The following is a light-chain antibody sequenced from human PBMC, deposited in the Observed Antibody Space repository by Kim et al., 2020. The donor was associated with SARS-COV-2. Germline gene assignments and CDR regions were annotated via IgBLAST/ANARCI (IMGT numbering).Light chain of an antibody. Sequence: QSALTQPASVSGSPGQSITISCAGTSSDVGGYNYVSWYQQHPGKAPKLIIYTVTNRPSGVSNRFSGSKSGNTASLTISGLQAEDEADYYCSSYTGSNTYVFGRGTKVTVL. CDR3: SSYTGSNTYV. J-gene: IGLJ1*01. CDR2: TVT. CDR1: SSDVGGYNY. V-gene: IGLV2-14*01.